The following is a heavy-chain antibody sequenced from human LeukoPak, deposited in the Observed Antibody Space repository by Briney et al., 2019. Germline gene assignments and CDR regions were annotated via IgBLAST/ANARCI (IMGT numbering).Heavy chain of an antibody. J-gene: IGHJ3*02. CDR3: ARDSPAFDI. CDR2: IDYSGNT. V-gene: IGHV4-39*07. Sequence: SETLSLTCTVSGGSISSSSYYWGWIRQPPGKGLEWIGSIDYSGNTYYNPSLKSRVTISGDTSKNQFSLRLSSVTAADTAVYYCARDSPAFDIWGQGTMVTVSS. CDR1: GGSISSSSYY.